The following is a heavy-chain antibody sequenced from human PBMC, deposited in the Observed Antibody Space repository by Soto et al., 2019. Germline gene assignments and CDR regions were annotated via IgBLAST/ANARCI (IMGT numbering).Heavy chain of an antibody. CDR2: IYNSGTT. CDR1: GVPVSSNY. Sequence: GXFQGPFCSAFGVPVSSNYRNWVRPDPGKGLEWVSVIYNSGTTYYADSVKGRFTISRDNSKNTVYLQMNSLRAEDTAVYYCARVASNSWRPLADWGQGTLVTFSS. J-gene: IGHJ4*02. D-gene: IGHD6-13*01. CDR3: ARVASNSWRPLAD. V-gene: IGHV3-53*01.